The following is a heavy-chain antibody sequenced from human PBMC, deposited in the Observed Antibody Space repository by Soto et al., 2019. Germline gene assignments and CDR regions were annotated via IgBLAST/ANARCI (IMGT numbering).Heavy chain of an antibody. D-gene: IGHD2-15*01. CDR3: ASSCSGGSCYLAY. Sequence: PSETLSLTCAVYGGSFSCYYWSWIRQPPGKGLEWIGEINHSGSTNYNPSLKSRVTISVDTSKNQFSLKLSSVTAADTAVYYCASSCSGGSCYLAYWGQGTLVTVSS. CDR2: INHSGST. CDR1: GGSFSCYY. J-gene: IGHJ4*02. V-gene: IGHV4-34*01.